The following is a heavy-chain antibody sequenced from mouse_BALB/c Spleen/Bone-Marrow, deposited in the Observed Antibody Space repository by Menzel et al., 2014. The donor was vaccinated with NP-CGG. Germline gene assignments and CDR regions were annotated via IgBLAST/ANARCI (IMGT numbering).Heavy chain of an antibody. CDR2: ISTYYGNA. CDR1: SYTSTDYA. Sequence: VQLQQSGPELVRPGVSVKISCKGSSYTSTDYAMHWVKQSHAKSLEWIGVISTYYGNANYNQKFKGKATMTVDKSSSTSYMELARLTSDDSAVYYCTRGGRYDEVAYCSQGTLVTVSA. J-gene: IGHJ3*01. D-gene: IGHD2-14*01. V-gene: IGHV1-67*01. CDR3: TRGGRYDEVAY.